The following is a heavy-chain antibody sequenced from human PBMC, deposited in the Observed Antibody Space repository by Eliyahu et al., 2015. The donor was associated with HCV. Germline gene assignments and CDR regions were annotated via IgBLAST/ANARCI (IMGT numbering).Heavy chain of an antibody. J-gene: IGHJ3*02. CDR2: IYYSGST. V-gene: IGHV4-30-4*01. D-gene: IGHD6-19*01. CDR3: AASSGDAFDI. Sequence: GSISSGDYYWSWIRQPPGKGLEWIGYIYYSGSTYYNPSLKSRVTISVDTSKNQFSLKLSSVTAADTAVYYCAASSGDAFDIWGQGTMVTVSS. CDR1: GSISSGDYY.